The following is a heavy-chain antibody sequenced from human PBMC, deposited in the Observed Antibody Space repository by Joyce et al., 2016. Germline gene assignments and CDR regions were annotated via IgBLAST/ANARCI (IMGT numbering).Heavy chain of an antibody. Sequence: QVQLVESGGGVVQPGRSLRRSWAASGFTFNNNGMHWVCQDQGKGLEWVAVIAFDGKNGYSADAVKGRFTISRDNSNNTVYLQMNSLRAEDTAVYYCAKDTSGWYGWFDPWGQGTLVTVSS. CDR3: AKDTSGWYGWFDP. CDR1: GFTFNNNG. D-gene: IGHD6-19*01. V-gene: IGHV3-30*18. J-gene: IGHJ5*02. CDR2: IAFDGKNG.